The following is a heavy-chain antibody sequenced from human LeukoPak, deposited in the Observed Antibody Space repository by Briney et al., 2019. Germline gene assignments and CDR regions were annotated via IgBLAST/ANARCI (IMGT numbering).Heavy chain of an antibody. CDR3: TTDLGYSSGWLNFDY. J-gene: IGHJ4*02. V-gene: IGHV3-15*01. D-gene: IGHD6-19*01. Sequence: PGGSLRLSCAASGFTFSNAWMSWVRQAPGKGLEWVGRIKSKPDGGTTDYAAPVMGRFTISRDDSKNTLYLQMNSLKTEDTAVYYCTTDLGYSSGWLNFDYWGQGTLVTVSS. CDR2: IKSKPDGGTT. CDR1: GFTFSNAW.